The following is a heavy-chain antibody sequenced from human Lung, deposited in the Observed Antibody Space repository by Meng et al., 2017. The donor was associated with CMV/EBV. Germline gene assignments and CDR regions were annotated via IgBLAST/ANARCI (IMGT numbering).Heavy chain of an antibody. CDR3: ARDFGSSWYPNWFDP. J-gene: IGHJ5*02. Sequence: VHLRGCGPVLGKPLCPLSSTSTASGDSTTSYYWSWIRQPAGKGLEWIGRISASGNTRYNPSLKSRVTMSVDTSKNQFSLKLSSVTAADTAVYYCARDFGSSWYPNWFDPWGQGTLVTVSS. CDR1: GDSTTSYY. CDR2: ISASGNT. D-gene: IGHD6-13*01. V-gene: IGHV4-4*07.